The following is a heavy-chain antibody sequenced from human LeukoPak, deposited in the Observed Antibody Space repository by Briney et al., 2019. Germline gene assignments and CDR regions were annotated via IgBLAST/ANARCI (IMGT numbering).Heavy chain of an antibody. CDR1: GFTFDDYA. CDR2: ISWNSGSI. J-gene: IGHJ4*02. V-gene: IGHV3-9*01. Sequence: GGSLRLSCAASGFTFDDYAMHWVRQASGKGLEWVSGISWNSGSIGYADSVKGRFTISRDNAKNSLYLQMNSLRAEDTALYYYAKEGGPMVRGVLDYWGQGTLVTVSS. CDR3: AKEGGPMVRGVLDY. D-gene: IGHD3-10*01.